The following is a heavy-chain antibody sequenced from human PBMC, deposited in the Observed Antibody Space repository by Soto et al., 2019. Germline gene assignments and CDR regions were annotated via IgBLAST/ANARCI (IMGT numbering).Heavy chain of an antibody. V-gene: IGHV3-48*02. CDR3: ASPVTRYCGGDCSDGMDV. D-gene: IGHD2-21*02. J-gene: IGHJ6*02. Sequence: GSSLRLSCAASGFTLSRYSMNWVRQAPGKVLEWVSYMSSSISTKYYADSLKGRFTISRDNAKNSLYLQMNSLRDEDTAVYYCASPVTRYCGGDCSDGMDVWGQGTTVTVTS. CDR1: GFTLSRYS. CDR2: MSSSISTK.